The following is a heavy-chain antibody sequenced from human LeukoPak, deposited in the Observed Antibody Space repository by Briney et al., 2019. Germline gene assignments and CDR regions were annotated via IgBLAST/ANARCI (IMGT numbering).Heavy chain of an antibody. Sequence: ASVKVSCKASGYTFTSYYMHWERQAPGQGLEWMGIINPSGGSTSYAQKFQGRVTMTRDMSKSTVYMELSSLRSEDTAVYYCARDRQLVKLYYYYYMEVWGKGTTVTVSS. D-gene: IGHD6-13*01. CDR1: GYTFTSYY. CDR2: INPSGGST. V-gene: IGHV1-46*01. J-gene: IGHJ6*03. CDR3: ARDRQLVKLYYYYYMEV.